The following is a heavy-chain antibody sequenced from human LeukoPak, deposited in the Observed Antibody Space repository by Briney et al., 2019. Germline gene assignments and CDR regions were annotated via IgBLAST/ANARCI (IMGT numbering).Heavy chain of an antibody. V-gene: IGHV4-39*01. D-gene: IGHD3-22*01. Sequence: PSETLSLTCTVSGGSILDSTYYWAWIRQPPGKGLEWIATIFYTGNTHYNPSLKSRVTMSVDTVKNQFSLNLNSVTAADTAVYYCARQSSGYYYGWFDPWGQGTLVTVSS. CDR2: IFYTGNT. CDR1: GGSILDSTYY. J-gene: IGHJ5*02. CDR3: ARQSSGYYYGWFDP.